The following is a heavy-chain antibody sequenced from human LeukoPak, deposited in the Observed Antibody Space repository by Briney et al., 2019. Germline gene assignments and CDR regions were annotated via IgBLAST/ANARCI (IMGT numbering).Heavy chain of an antibody. Sequence: ASVKVSCKASGYTFTGYYMHWVRQAPGQGLEWMGWINPNSGGTNYAQKFQGRVTTTRDTSISTAYMELSRLRSDDTAVYYCARGEYYYDSSGYYSDYWGQGTLVTVSS. CDR2: INPNSGGT. D-gene: IGHD3-22*01. V-gene: IGHV1-2*02. CDR1: GYTFTGYY. CDR3: ARGEYYYDSSGYYSDY. J-gene: IGHJ4*02.